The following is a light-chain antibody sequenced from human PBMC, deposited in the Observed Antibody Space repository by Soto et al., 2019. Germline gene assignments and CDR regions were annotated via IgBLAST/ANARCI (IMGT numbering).Light chain of an antibody. CDR3: AAWDDSLSGWV. J-gene: IGLJ3*02. Sequence: QSVLTQPPSASEAPGQRVTISCSGSNANIGVNIVNWYQQLPGSAPKLLIYTNDQRPSGVPDRFSGSKSGTSASLAISGLQSDDEADYYCAAWDDSLSGWVFGGGTKLTVL. CDR1: NANIGVNI. V-gene: IGLV1-44*01. CDR2: TND.